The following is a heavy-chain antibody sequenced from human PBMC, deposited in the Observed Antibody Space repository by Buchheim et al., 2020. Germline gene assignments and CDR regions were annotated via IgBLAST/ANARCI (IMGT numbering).Heavy chain of an antibody. CDR2: INTARGDT. CDR3: ARGTGTSWFDR. D-gene: IGHD1-7*01. CDR1: GYSFTSHY. Sequence: QVQLVQSGAEVRDPGASVKVSCKASGYSFTSHYMHWVRQAPGQSLEWMGWINTARGDTKTSRRLQGRVTMSRDTFAATAYLELTGLKFEDTAVYYCARGTGTSWFDRWGQGTL. V-gene: IGHV1-3*04. J-gene: IGHJ5*02.